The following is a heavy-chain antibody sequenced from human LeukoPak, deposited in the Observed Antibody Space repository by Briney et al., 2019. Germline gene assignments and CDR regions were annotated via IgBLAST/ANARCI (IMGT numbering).Heavy chain of an antibody. Sequence: GGSLRLSCAASGFIFHDYAMHWVRQGPGKGLEWVAVISYDGSNKYYADSVKGRFTFSRDNSKNTLYLQMNSLRAEDTAVYCCARARSYGPLVYFDYWGQGTLVTVSS. D-gene: IGHD5-18*01. V-gene: IGHV3-30*04. CDR2: ISYDGSNK. CDR1: GFIFHDYA. CDR3: ARARSYGPLVYFDY. J-gene: IGHJ4*02.